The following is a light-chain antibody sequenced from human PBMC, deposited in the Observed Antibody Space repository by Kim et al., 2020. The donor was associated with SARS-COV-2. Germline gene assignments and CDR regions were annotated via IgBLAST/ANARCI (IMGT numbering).Light chain of an antibody. CDR1: SLRSYY. V-gene: IGLV3-19*01. CDR3: YSRDSSGNHLV. Sequence: SSELTQDPAVSVALGQTVRITCQGDSLRSYYASWYQQKPGQAPVLVIYGKNNRPSGIPDRFSGSSSGNTTSLTITGAQAEDEADYYFYSRDSSGNHLVFG. CDR2: GKN. J-gene: IGLJ3*02.